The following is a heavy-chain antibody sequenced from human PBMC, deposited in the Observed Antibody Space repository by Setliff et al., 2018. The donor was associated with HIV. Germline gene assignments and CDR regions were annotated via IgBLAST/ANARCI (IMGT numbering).Heavy chain of an antibody. CDR1: GGSISSHY. CDR3: ARGSYCTNGVCYPSAFDI. D-gene: IGHD2-8*01. Sequence: PSETLSLTCTVSGGSISSHYWSWIRQPPGKGLEWIGSIYYSGSTNYNPSLKSRVTISVDTSKNQFSLKLSSVTAADTAVYYCARGSYCTNGVCYPSAFDIWGQGTMVTVSS. CDR2: IYYSGST. V-gene: IGHV4-59*11. J-gene: IGHJ3*02.